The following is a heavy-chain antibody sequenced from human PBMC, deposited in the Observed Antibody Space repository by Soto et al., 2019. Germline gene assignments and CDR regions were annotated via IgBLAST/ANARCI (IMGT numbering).Heavy chain of an antibody. CDR3: ARIKWGLNYYSGMDV. CDR2: INPKTAAT. D-gene: IGHD3-10*01. CDR1: GYSFSDYF. Sequence: ASVKVSCKPSGYSFSDYFIQWVRQAPGQGLEWVAWINPKTAATNYAKKFQGRVSLTWDTSSTTAYMELTRLRPDDTAVYYCARIKWGLNYYSGMDVWGQGTTATVSS. J-gene: IGHJ6*02. V-gene: IGHV1-2*02.